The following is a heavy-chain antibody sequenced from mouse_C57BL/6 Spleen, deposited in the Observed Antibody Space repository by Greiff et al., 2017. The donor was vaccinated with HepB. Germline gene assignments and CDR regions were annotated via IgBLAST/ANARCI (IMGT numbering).Heavy chain of an antibody. CDR1: GYTFTSYT. CDR3: ARGNDYDEALFAY. D-gene: IGHD2-4*01. Sequence: VKLMESGADLARPGASVKMSCTASGYTFTSYTMHWVRQRPGQGLEWIGYINPSSGYTKYKQKFKDKATLTADKSTSTAYLQLSRLTSEDSAVYYCARGNDYDEALFAYWGQGTLVTVSA. CDR2: INPSSGYT. J-gene: IGHJ3*01. V-gene: IGHV1-4*01.